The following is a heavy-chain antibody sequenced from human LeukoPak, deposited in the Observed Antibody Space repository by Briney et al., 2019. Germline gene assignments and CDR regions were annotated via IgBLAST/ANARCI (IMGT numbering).Heavy chain of an antibody. D-gene: IGHD3-3*01. J-gene: IGHJ6*03. V-gene: IGHV4-34*01. CDR2: INLTGRT. Sequence: SETLSLTCAVYGGSFSGYYWSWIRQPPGKALEWIGEINLTGRTNYNPSLKSRVTISLDTSKNQFSLKLNSVTAADTAVYYCARGGGGVIITSYYCYLDVRAKGTTVTVSS. CDR3: ARGGGGVIITSYYCYLDV. CDR1: GGSFSGYY.